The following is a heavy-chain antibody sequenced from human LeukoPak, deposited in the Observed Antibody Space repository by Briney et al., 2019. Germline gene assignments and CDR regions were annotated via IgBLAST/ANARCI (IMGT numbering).Heavy chain of an antibody. CDR1: GFSFGDYY. D-gene: IGHD1-26*01. CDR2: ISSSSSYI. CDR3: ARHIIVGATSGGGPPLNAFDI. Sequence: PGGSLRLSCAASGFSFGDYYMTWIRQAPGKGLEWVSSISSSSSYIYYADSVKGRFTISRDNAKNSLYLQMNSLRAEDTAVYYCARHIIVGATSGGGPPLNAFDIWGQGTMVTVSS. J-gene: IGHJ3*02. V-gene: IGHV3-11*06.